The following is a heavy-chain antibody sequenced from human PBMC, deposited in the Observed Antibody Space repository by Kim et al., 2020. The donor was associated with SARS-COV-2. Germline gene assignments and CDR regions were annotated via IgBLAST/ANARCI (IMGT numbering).Heavy chain of an antibody. CDR3: ARVAVGASSWRYFDS. V-gene: IGHV3-11*05. D-gene: IGHD6-13*01. J-gene: IGHJ4*02. Sequence: DSLKGRLTISKDNAENAVYLEMNSLRAEDTAVYCCARVAVGASSWRYFDSWGQGTLVTVSS.